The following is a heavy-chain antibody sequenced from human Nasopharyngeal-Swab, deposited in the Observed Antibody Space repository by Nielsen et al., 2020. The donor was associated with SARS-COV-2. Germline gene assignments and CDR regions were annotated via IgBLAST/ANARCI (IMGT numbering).Heavy chain of an antibody. Sequence: VRQMPGKGLEWVAVISYDGSNKYYADSVKGRFTISRDNSKNTLYLQVNSLRAEDTAVYYCYGGYDAFDIWGQGTMVTVSS. J-gene: IGHJ3*02. D-gene: IGHD4-17*01. CDR2: ISYDGSNK. V-gene: IGHV3-30*03. CDR3: YGGYDAFDI.